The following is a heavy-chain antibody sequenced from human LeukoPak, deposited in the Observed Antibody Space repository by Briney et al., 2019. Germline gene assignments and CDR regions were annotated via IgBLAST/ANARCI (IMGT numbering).Heavy chain of an antibody. D-gene: IGHD3-10*01. Sequence: PSQTLSLTCTVSGGSISSDSDYWSWIRQPAGKGLEWIGRIYSGSTDYNPSLRSRLTISVDTSKNQFSLKLSSVTAADTAVYYCARSPWFGELTHHYYYYMDVWGKGTTVTVSS. CDR3: ARSPWFGELTHHYYYYMDV. CDR2: IYSGST. V-gene: IGHV4-61*02. CDR1: GGSISSDSDY. J-gene: IGHJ6*03.